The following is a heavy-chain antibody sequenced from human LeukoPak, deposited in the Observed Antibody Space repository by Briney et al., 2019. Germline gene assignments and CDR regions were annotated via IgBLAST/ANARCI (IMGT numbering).Heavy chain of an antibody. CDR3: ARAQRDGCNQIDY. V-gene: IGHV3-30*04. J-gene: IGHJ4*02. D-gene: IGHD5-24*01. CDR2: ISHDASET. Sequence: GGSLRLSCAASEFTFSAYPMHWLRQRPGKGLESLAVISHDASETYYANSVKGRFTISRDNSKDTLYLQMTSLRGEDTAVYYCARAQRDGCNQIDYWGQGTLVTVSS. CDR1: EFTFSAYP.